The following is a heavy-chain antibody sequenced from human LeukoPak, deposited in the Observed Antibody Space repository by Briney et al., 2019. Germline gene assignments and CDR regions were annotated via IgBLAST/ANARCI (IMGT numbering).Heavy chain of an antibody. CDR3: ARIPLWFGEAGFDY. CDR2: IYYSGST. Sequence: SEALSLTCTVSGGSISSSSYYWGWTRQPPGKGLEWIGSIYYSGSTYYNPSLKSRVSISVDTSKNQFSLRLNSVTAAGTAVYYCARIPLWFGEAGFDYWGQGTLVTVSS. CDR1: GGSISSSSYY. J-gene: IGHJ4*02. V-gene: IGHV4-39*01. D-gene: IGHD3-10*01.